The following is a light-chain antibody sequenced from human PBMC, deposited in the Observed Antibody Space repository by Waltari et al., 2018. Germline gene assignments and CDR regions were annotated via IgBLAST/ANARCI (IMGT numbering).Light chain of an antibody. CDR1: SSDVGGYNY. V-gene: IGLV2-14*01. J-gene: IGLJ2*01. CDR3: SSYTTSSTPGV. CDR2: EVS. Sequence: QSALTQPASVSGSPGPSITISCTGTSSDVGGYNYVPWYQQHPGKAPKLMIDEVSKWPSGVSSRFSGSKSGTTASLTISGLQADDEADYYCSSYTTSSTPGVFGGGTKLTVL.